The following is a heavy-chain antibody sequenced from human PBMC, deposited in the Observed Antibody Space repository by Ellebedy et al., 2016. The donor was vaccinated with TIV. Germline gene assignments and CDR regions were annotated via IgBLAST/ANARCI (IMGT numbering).Heavy chain of an antibody. J-gene: IGHJ4*02. CDR1: GGSFRGYY. CDR3: ARKGSGSYAYFDY. V-gene: IGHV4-59*01. D-gene: IGHD1-26*01. CDR2: IDYSGSA. Sequence: SETLSLXXNVSGGSFRGYYWAWIRQSPGKGLEWIGYIDYSGSAIYSPSLQSRVTIPVDTSKNQFSLNLNSVTATDTAVYYCARKGSGSYAYFDYWGEGTLVTVSS.